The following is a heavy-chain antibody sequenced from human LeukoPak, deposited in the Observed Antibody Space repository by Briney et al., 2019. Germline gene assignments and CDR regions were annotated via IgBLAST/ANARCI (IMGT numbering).Heavy chain of an antibody. V-gene: IGHV1-46*01. Sequence: ASVKVSCKASGYTFTDYYMHWVWQAPGQGLEWMGIINPSGGSTSYAQKFQGRVTMTRDTSTSTVYMELSSLRSEDTAVYYCARSWLRRCWYFDLWGRGTLVTVSS. CDR2: INPSGGST. CDR3: ARSWLRRCWYFDL. J-gene: IGHJ2*01. D-gene: IGHD5-12*01. CDR1: GYTFTDYY.